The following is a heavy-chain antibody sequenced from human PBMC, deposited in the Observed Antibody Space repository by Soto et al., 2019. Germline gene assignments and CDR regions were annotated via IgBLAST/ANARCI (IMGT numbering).Heavy chain of an antibody. CDR2: ISQSGNT. CDR1: SGSFSGYY. D-gene: IGHD6-6*01. Sequence: SETLSLTCSIYSGSFSGYYWSWIRQPPGKGLEWIGEISQSGNTNYSPSLKSRVSISIDTSKKQFSLDLASVSAADTAVYYCARAPKVSGSSQTRPDFWGQGTLVTVSS. CDR3: ARAPKVSGSSQTRPDF. V-gene: IGHV4-34*01. J-gene: IGHJ4*02.